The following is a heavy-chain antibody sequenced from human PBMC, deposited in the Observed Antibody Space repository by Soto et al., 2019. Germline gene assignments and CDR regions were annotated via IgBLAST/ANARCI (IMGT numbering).Heavy chain of an antibody. V-gene: IGHV4-39*01. Sequence: QLQLQESGPGLVKPSETLSPTSTVSGGSISSSDYYWGWIRQPPGKGLEWFGSIYYSGSTYYNPSLKTRFTISVDTSKNQFSLQLSSVTAADTAVYYCAKCPLGITVAWYFPHWCQGSLVTVSS. CDR1: GGSISSSDYY. CDR2: IYYSGST. J-gene: IGHJ1*01. CDR3: AKCPLGITVAWYFPH. D-gene: IGHD6-19*01.